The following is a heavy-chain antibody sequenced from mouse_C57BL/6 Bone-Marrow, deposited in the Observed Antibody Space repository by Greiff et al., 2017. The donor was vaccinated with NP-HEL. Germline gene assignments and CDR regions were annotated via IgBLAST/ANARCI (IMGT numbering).Heavy chain of an antibody. Sequence: EVQVVESGGGLVKPGGSLKLSCAASGFTFSDYGMHWVRQAPEKGLEWVAYISSGSSTIYYADTVKGRFTISRDNAKNTLFLQMTSLRSEDTAMYYCARPGDTTVVATPYFDYWGQGTTLTVSS. D-gene: IGHD1-1*01. CDR2: ISSGSSTI. J-gene: IGHJ2*01. CDR1: GFTFSDYG. CDR3: ARPGDTTVVATPYFDY. V-gene: IGHV5-17*01.